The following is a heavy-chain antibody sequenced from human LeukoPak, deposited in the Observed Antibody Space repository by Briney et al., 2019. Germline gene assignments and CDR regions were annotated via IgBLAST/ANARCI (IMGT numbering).Heavy chain of an antibody. CDR1: GGSFSGYY. J-gene: IGHJ5*02. CDR3: ASRAAAGAPGGDP. CDR2: INHSGST. V-gene: IGHV4-34*01. Sequence: SETLSLTCAVYGGSFSGYYWSWIRQPPGKGLEWIGEINHSGSTNYNPSLKSRVTISVDTSKNQFSLKLSSVTAAGTAVYYCASRAAAGAPGGDPWGQGTLVAVSS. D-gene: IGHD6-13*01.